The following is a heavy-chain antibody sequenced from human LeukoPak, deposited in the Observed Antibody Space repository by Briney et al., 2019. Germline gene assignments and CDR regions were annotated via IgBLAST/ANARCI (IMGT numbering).Heavy chain of an antibody. Sequence: GGSLRLSCAASGFTVSSNYMSWVRQAPGKGLEWGSVIYSGGSTYYADSVKGRFTISRDNSKNTLYLQMNSLRAEDTAVYYCARDHDGSGFDYWGQGTLVTVSS. V-gene: IGHV3-53*01. CDR2: IYSGGST. CDR3: ARDHDGSGFDY. J-gene: IGHJ4*02. CDR1: GFTVSSNY. D-gene: IGHD3-10*01.